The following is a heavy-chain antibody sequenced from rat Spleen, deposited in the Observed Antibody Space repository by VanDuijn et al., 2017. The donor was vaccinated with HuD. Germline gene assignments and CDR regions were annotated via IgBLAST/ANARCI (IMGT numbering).Heavy chain of an antibody. D-gene: IGHD1-11*01. CDR1: GYSITSSY. CDR2: ISYSGST. J-gene: IGHJ3*01. CDR3: ARPTEGIAWFAY. V-gene: IGHV3-1*01. Sequence: EVQLQESGPGLVKPSQSLSLTCSVTGYSITSSYRWNWIRKFPGNKMEWMAYISYSGSTGFNPSLKSRISITRDTSRNQFFLQLNSVTTEDTATYYCARPTEGIAWFAYWGQGTLVTVSS.